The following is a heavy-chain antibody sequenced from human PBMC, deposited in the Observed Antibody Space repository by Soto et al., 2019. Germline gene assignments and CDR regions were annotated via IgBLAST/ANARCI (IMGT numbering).Heavy chain of an antibody. Sequence: SVKVSCKASGGTFSSYTISWVRQAPGQGLEWMGRIIPTLGIANYAQKFQGRVTITADKSTSTAYMELSSLRSEDTAVYYCARQPGYDSSGFDYWGQGTLVTVSS. CDR1: GGTFSSYT. D-gene: IGHD3-22*01. CDR3: ARQPGYDSSGFDY. J-gene: IGHJ4*02. CDR2: IIPTLGIA. V-gene: IGHV1-69*02.